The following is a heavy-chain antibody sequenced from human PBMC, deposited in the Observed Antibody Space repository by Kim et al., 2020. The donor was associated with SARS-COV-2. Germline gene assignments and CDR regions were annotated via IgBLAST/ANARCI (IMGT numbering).Heavy chain of an antibody. CDR2: IYYSGST. Sequence: SETLSLTCTVSGGSISTYYWSWIRQPPGKGLEWIGYIYYSGSTNYNPSLKSRVTISVDTSNNQFSLKLSSVTAADTVVYYCARVRPLYSGSYYYGMDVWGQGTTVTVSS. D-gene: IGHD1-26*01. V-gene: IGHV4-59*01. CDR3: ARVRPLYSGSYYYGMDV. CDR1: GGSISTYY. J-gene: IGHJ6*02.